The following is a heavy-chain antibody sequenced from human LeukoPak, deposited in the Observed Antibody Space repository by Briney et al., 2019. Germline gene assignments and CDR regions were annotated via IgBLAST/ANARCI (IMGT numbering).Heavy chain of an antibody. J-gene: IGHJ6*02. Sequence: KSSETLSLTCTVSGSSISGYCWSWIRQTPGQGLEWIAYIYYSGSTNYNPSLKSRVTISVDTSKNQFSLKLTSVTAADTAVYYCARKPPSGPGYYYSYGMDVWGQGTTVTVSS. CDR1: GSSISGYC. V-gene: IGHV4-59*08. CDR2: IYYSGST. CDR3: ARKPPSGPGYYYSYGMDV.